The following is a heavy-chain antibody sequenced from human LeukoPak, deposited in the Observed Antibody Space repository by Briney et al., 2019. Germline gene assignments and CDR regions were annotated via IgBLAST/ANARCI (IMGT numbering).Heavy chain of an antibody. CDR2: IKSKTVGGTT. Sequence: GGSLRLSCAASGFTFSNAWMSWVRQAPGKGLEWVGRIKSKTVGGTTDYAAPVKGRFTISRDDSKNTLYLQMNSLKTEDTAVYYCTTGGVTTVTTGDYWGQGTLVTVSS. D-gene: IGHD4-17*01. V-gene: IGHV3-15*01. J-gene: IGHJ4*02. CDR1: GFTFSNAW. CDR3: TTGGVTTVTTGDY.